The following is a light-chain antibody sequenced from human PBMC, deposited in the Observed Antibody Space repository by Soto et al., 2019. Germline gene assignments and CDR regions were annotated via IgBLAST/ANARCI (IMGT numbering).Light chain of an antibody. V-gene: IGLV1-44*01. CDR3: AAWDDGLNGSV. CDR2: NNN. Sequence: QSVLTQPPSASGTPGQRVTISCSGSSSNIGRNTVNWYQQVPGTAPKLLIYNNNQRPSGVPDRFSGSKSGTSASLVIIGLQSEDEADYYCAAWDDGLNGSVFGAGTKVTVL. J-gene: IGLJ1*01. CDR1: SSNIGRNT.